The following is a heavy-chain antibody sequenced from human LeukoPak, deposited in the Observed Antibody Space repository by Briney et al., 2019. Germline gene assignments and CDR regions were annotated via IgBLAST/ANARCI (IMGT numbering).Heavy chain of an antibody. CDR1: GIAFSNHW. V-gene: IGHV3-74*01. CDR2: INNDGSYA. J-gene: IGHJ5*02. Sequence: GGSLRLSCAASGIAFSNHWMHWVRQAPGKGLEWVSWINNDGSYAVYADSVRARFTISRDNAKNTLYLQMNSLRPEDTAVYYCARDRPHNWFDPWGQGNLVTVSS. CDR3: ARDRPHNWFDP.